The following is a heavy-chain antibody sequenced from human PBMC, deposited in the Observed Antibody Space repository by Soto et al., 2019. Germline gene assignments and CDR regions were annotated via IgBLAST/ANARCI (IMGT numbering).Heavy chain of an antibody. CDR3: PRAVAGTVWNYYYYGMDV. CDR1: GFTFSSYS. V-gene: IGHV3-23*01. J-gene: IGHJ6*02. D-gene: IGHD6-19*01. Sequence: GGSLRLSCAASGFTFSSYSMNWVRQAPGKGLEWVSAISGSGGSTYYADSVKGRFTISRDNSKNTLYLQMNSLRAEDTAVYYCPRAVAGTVWNYYYYGMDVWGQGTTVTVSS. CDR2: ISGSGGST.